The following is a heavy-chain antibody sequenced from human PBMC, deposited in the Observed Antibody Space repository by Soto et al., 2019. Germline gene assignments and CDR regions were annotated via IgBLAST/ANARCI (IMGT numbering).Heavy chain of an antibody. V-gene: IGHV4-30-4*01. Sequence: SETLSLTCTVSGGSVTSDEDYWTWIRQSPGKGLEWIGYISSSGSTGYNPSLKTRLSMSVDRSKNQFTLRLTSVTAADTAVYFCATESGSTYGYFDHWGQGTQVTVSS. CDR3: ATESGSTYGYFDH. D-gene: IGHD5-18*01. J-gene: IGHJ4*02. CDR1: GGSVTSDEDY. CDR2: ISSSGST.